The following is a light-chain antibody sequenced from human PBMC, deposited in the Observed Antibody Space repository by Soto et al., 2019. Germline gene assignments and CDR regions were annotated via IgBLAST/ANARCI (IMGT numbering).Light chain of an antibody. CDR1: SSDVGLYNY. Sequence: QSALTQPASVSGSPGQSITISCTGTSSDVGLYNYVSWYQQHPGKAPKRMIYDVSNRPSGVSNRFSGSKSGNTASLTISGLQAEDEAEYYCSSYTTNNTPVFGTGTKLTVL. J-gene: IGLJ1*01. CDR2: DVS. CDR3: SSYTTNNTPV. V-gene: IGLV2-14*01.